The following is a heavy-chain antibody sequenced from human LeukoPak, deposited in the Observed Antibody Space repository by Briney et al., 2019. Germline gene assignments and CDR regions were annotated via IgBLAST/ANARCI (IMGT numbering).Heavy chain of an antibody. V-gene: IGHV4-59*01. Sequence: PSETLSLTCSVSGGSINSYYWSWIRQPPGKGLEWIVYIYYSGSTNYNPSLKSRATISVDTSKNQFSLKLSSVTAADTAVYYCARDLMVRGVSWYFDLWGRGTLVTVSS. D-gene: IGHD3-10*01. J-gene: IGHJ2*01. CDR1: GGSINSYY. CDR2: IYYSGST. CDR3: ARDLMVRGVSWYFDL.